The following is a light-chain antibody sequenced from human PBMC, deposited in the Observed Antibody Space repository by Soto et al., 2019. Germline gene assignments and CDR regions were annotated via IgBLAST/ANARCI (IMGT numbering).Light chain of an antibody. CDR3: QQYSSYSPYT. CDR1: QTISTS. CDR2: KAS. Sequence: DIPMTQSPSTLSASVGDRVTITCRASQTISTSLAWYQQKPGKAPRLLIYKASSLERGVPSRFSGSGSGTEFTLTIRSLQPDDFATYYCQQYSSYSPYTFGQGTRLEI. V-gene: IGKV1-5*03. J-gene: IGKJ2*01.